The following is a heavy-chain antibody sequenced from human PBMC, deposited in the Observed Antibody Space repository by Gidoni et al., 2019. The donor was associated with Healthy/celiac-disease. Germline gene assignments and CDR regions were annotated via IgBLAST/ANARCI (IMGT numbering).Heavy chain of an antibody. CDR3: ARALYGDYQWFDP. J-gene: IGHJ5*02. V-gene: IGHV3-30-3*01. Sequence: QVQLVESGGGVVQPGRSLRLSCAASGFTFSSYAMHWVRQAPGKGLEWVAVISYDGSNKYYADSVKGRFTISRDNSKNTLYLQMNSLRAEDTAVYYCARALYGDYQWFDPWGQGTLVTVSS. CDR2: ISYDGSNK. CDR1: GFTFSSYA. D-gene: IGHD4-17*01.